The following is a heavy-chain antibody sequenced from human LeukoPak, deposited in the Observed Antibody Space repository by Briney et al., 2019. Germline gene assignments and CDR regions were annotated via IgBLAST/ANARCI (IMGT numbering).Heavy chain of an antibody. D-gene: IGHD2-2*01. CDR2: IIPIFGTA. CDR1: GGTFSSYA. Sequence: GASVKVSCKASGGTFSSYAISWVRQAPGQGLEWMGGIIPIFGTANYAQKFQGRVTITADGSTSTAYMELSGLRSEDTAVYYCARLPAVVPAARMPFDYWGQGTLVTVSS. J-gene: IGHJ4*02. CDR3: ARLPAVVPAARMPFDY. V-gene: IGHV1-69*13.